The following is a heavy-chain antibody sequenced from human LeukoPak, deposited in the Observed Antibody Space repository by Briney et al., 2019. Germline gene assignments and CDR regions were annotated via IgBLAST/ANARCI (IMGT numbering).Heavy chain of an antibody. D-gene: IGHD5-12*01. CDR3: ARGGYSGYDYVHY. J-gene: IGHJ4*02. CDR2: ISYDGSNK. CDR1: GFTFSSYA. V-gene: IGHV3-30-3*01. Sequence: GRSLRLSCAASGFTFSSYAMHWVRRAPGKGLEWVAVISYDGSNKYYADSVKGRFTISRDNSKNTLYLQMNSLRAEDTAVYYCARGGYSGYDYVHYWGQGTLVTVSS.